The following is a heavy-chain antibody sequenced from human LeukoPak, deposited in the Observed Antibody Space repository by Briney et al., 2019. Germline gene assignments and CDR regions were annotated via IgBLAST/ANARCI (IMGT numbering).Heavy chain of an antibody. Sequence: PGRSLRLSCAASGFTFSSYAMHWVRQAPGKGLEWVAVISYDGSNKYYADSVKGRFTISRDNSKNTLYLQMNSLRAEDTAVYYCARGTVGGDCCNWGQGTLVTVSS. J-gene: IGHJ4*02. CDR2: ISYDGSNK. D-gene: IGHD2-21*02. CDR1: GFTFSSYA. CDR3: ARGTVGGDCCN. V-gene: IGHV3-30-3*01.